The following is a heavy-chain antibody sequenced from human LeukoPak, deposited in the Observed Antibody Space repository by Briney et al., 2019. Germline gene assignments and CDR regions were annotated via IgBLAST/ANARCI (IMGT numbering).Heavy chain of an antibody. CDR3: ARSHMYGDYGEDI. V-gene: IGHV3-48*03. CDR1: GFTFNSYG. CDR2: INSVGGTT. Sequence: GGSLRLSCAASGFTFNSYGMNWFRQAPGKGLEWISYINSVGGTTFYADSVKGRFTITRDNANNTLYLQMNSLRAEDAAIYYCARSHMYGDYGEDIWGHGTVVAVSS. J-gene: IGHJ3*02. D-gene: IGHD4-17*01.